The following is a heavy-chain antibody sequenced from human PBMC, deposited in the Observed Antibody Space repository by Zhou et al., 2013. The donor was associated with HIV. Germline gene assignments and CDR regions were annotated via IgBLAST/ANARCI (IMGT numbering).Heavy chain of an antibody. D-gene: IGHD6-19*01. Sequence: EVQLVESGGGLVQPGGSLRLSCAASGFTFSNYYMHWVRQAPGKGLVWVSRINTDGSSTSYVDSVKGRFTISRDNAKNTLYLQMNSLRAEDTAVYYCAVISSGWFGVNHWGQGALVTVSS. V-gene: IGHV3-74*01. CDR1: GFTFSNYY. J-gene: IGHJ5*02. CDR3: AVISSGWFGVNH. CDR2: INTDGSST.